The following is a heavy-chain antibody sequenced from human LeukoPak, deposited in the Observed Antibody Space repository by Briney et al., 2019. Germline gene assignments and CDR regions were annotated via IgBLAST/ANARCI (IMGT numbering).Heavy chain of an antibody. CDR1: GYTFTGYY. D-gene: IGHD1-26*01. CDR3: ARGAGYYYGMDV. Sequence: GASVKVSCKASGYTFTGYYMHWVRQAPGQGLEWMGWINPNSGGTNYEQKFQGRVTMTRDTSISTAYMELSRLRSDDTAVYYCARGAGYYYGMDVWGQGTTVTVSS. CDR2: INPNSGGT. V-gene: IGHV1-2*02. J-gene: IGHJ6*02.